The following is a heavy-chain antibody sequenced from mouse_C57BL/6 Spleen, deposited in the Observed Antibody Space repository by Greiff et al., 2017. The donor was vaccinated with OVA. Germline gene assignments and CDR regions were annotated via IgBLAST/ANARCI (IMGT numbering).Heavy chain of an antibody. CDR2: INPSTGGT. Sequence: VQLKESGPELVKPGASVKISCKASGYSFTGYYMNWVKQSPEKSLEWIGEINPSTGGTTYNQKFKAKATLTVDKSSSTAYMQLKSLTSEDSAVYYCARGIYYDYDEENYAMDYWGQGTSVTVSS. CDR3: ARGIYYDYDEENYAMDY. J-gene: IGHJ4*01. D-gene: IGHD2-4*01. V-gene: IGHV1-42*01. CDR1: GYSFTGYY.